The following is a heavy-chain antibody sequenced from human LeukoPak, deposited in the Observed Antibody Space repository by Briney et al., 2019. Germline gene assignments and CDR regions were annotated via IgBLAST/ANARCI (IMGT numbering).Heavy chain of an antibody. Sequence: GGSLRLSCAASGFTFSSYSMNWVRQAPGKGLEWVSSISSRSSYIYYADSVKRRFTISRDNAKNSLYLQMNSLRAEDTAVYYCARDSDLWSGLEFDPWGQGTLVTVSS. J-gene: IGHJ5*02. V-gene: IGHV3-21*01. CDR3: ARDSDLWSGLEFDP. CDR1: GFTFSSYS. D-gene: IGHD3-3*01. CDR2: ISSRSSYI.